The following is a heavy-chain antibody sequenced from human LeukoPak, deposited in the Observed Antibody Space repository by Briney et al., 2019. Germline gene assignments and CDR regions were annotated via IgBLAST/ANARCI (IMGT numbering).Heavy chain of an antibody. J-gene: IGHJ6*03. Sequence: GGSLRLSCAASGFTFSSYAMHWVRQAPGKGLEWVAVISYDGSNKYYADSVKGRFTISRDNSKNTLYLQMNSLRAEDTAVYYCAKDGLYYYDSSGYYPPRYYMDVWGKGTTVTVSS. CDR2: ISYDGSNK. V-gene: IGHV3-30-3*01. CDR3: AKDGLYYYDSSGYYPPRYYMDV. CDR1: GFTFSSYA. D-gene: IGHD3-22*01.